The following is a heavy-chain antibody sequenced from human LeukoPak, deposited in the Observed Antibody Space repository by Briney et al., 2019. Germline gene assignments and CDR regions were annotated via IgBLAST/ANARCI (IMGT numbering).Heavy chain of an antibody. CDR2: ISSSSSYI. V-gene: IGHV3-21*01. D-gene: IGHD1-26*01. Sequence: GGSLRLSCAASGFAFSSYSMNWVRQAPGKGLEWVSSISSSSSYIYYADSVKGRFTISRDNAKNSLYLQMNSLRAEDTAVYYCARTNIVGAPSYWGQGTLVTVSS. CDR3: ARTNIVGAPSY. J-gene: IGHJ4*02. CDR1: GFAFSSYS.